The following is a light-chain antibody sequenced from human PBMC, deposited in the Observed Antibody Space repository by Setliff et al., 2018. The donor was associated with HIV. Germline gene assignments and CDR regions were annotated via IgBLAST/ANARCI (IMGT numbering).Light chain of an antibody. Sequence: QSALTQPASVSGSPGQSITISCTGTSSDVGSYNLVSWYQQHTGKAPKLMIYEVSKRPSGVSNRFSGSKSGNTASLTISGLQAEDEADYYCCSYAGSSTYGFGTGTKVTVL. V-gene: IGLV2-23*02. CDR3: CSYAGSSTYG. CDR1: SSDVGSYNL. CDR2: EVS. J-gene: IGLJ1*01.